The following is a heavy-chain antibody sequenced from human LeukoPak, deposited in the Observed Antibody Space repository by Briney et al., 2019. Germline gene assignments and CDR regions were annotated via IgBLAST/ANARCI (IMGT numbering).Heavy chain of an antibody. CDR2: INPNSGGT. CDR1: GYTFTSYG. D-gene: IGHD1-26*01. J-gene: IGHJ4*02. Sequence: GASVKVSCKASGYTFTSYGISWVRQAPGQGLEWMGWINPNSGGTNYAQKFQGRVTMTRDTSISTAYMELSRLRSDDTAVYYCAHSGSYGYFDYWGQGTLVTVSS. V-gene: IGHV1-2*02. CDR3: AHSGSYGYFDY.